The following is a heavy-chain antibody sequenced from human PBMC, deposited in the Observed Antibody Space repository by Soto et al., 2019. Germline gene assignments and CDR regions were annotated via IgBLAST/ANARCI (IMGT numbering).Heavy chain of an antibody. D-gene: IGHD1-26*01. J-gene: IGHJ6*02. CDR3: ARDLWVGATPYYYYYGMDV. CDR2: IWYDGSNK. CDR1: GFTFSSYG. V-gene: IGHV3-33*01. Sequence: GGSLRLSCAASGFTFSSYGMHWVRQAPGKGLEWVAVIWYDGSNKYYADSVKGRFTISRDNSKNTLYLQMNSLRAEDTAVYYCARDLWVGATPYYYYYGMDVWGQGTTVTVSS.